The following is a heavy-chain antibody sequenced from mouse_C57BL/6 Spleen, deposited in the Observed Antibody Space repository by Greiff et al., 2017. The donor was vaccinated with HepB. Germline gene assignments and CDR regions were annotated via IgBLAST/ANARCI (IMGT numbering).Heavy chain of an antibody. Sequence: VQLQQSGAELVKPGASVKLSCKASGYTFTSYWMHWVKQRPGRGLEWIGRIDPNSGGTKYNEKFKSKATLTVDKPSSTAYMQLSSLTSEDSAVYYCARSLYDYDGGSYAMDYWGQGTSVTVSS. D-gene: IGHD2-4*01. CDR1: GYTFTSYW. CDR3: ARSLYDYDGGSYAMDY. V-gene: IGHV1-72*01. J-gene: IGHJ4*01. CDR2: IDPNSGGT.